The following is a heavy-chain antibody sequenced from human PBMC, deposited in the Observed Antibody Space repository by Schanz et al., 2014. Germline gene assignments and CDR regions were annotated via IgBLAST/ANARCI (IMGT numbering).Heavy chain of an antibody. CDR3: ARGTDWNLHY. D-gene: IGHD1-1*01. J-gene: IGHJ6*02. Sequence: EVQLVESGGGLVQPGGSLRLSCAASGFTLSNSDMHWVRQGTGKGLEWVSTIGYLGDTYYPDSVKGRFTISRDNSKNTLYLQMNSLRAEDTAVYYCARGTDWNLHYWGQGTTVTVSS. CDR1: GFTLSNSD. CDR2: IGYLGDT. V-gene: IGHV3-13*01.